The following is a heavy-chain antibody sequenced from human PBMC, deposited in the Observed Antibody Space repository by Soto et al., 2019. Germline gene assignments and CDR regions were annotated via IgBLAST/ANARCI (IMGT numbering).Heavy chain of an antibody. D-gene: IGHD3-16*02. V-gene: IGHV6-1*01. J-gene: IGHJ6*03. CDR1: GDSVSSNSAA. CDR2: TYYRSKWYN. CDR3: ARDREDYIWGSYLRHVYYMDV. Sequence: KQSQTLSLTCAISGDSVSSNSAAWNWIRQSPSRGLEWLGRTYYRSKWYNDYAVSVKSRITINPDTSKNQFSLQLNSVTPEDTAVYYCARDREDYIWGSYLRHVYYMDVWGKGTTVTVSS.